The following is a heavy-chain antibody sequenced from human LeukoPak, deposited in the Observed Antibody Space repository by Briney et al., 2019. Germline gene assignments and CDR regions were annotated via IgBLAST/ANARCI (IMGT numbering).Heavy chain of an antibody. V-gene: IGHV5-51*01. CDR3: ARLLGGPLDPYYYDSSGPRGNWFDP. Sequence: GESLKISCKGSGYSFTSYWIGWVRQMPGKGLEWMGIIYPGDSDTRYSPSFQGQVTISADKSISTAYLQWSSLKASDTAMYYCARLLGGPLDPYYYDSSGPRGNWFDPWGQGTLVTVSS. CDR2: IYPGDSDT. J-gene: IGHJ5*02. D-gene: IGHD3-22*01. CDR1: GYSFTSYW.